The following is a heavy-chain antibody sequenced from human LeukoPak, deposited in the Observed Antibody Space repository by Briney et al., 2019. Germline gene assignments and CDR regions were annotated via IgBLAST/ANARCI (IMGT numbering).Heavy chain of an antibody. Sequence: SETLSLTCTVSGGSISTYYWSWIRQPAGKGLEWIGRIYTSGSTNYNPSLKSRVTISVDTSKNQFSLKLSSVTAADTAVYYCARGGSVVPAAMPEVFPYYYYYMDVWGKGTTVTISS. J-gene: IGHJ6*03. CDR1: GGSISTYY. V-gene: IGHV4-4*07. CDR2: IYTSGST. CDR3: ARGGSVVPAAMPEVFPYYYYYMDV. D-gene: IGHD2-2*01.